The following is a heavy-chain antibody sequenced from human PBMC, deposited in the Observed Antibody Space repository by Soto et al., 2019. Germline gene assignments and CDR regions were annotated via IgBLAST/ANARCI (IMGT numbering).Heavy chain of an antibody. CDR1: GYTFSRYG. V-gene: IGHV1-18*01. CDR3: AKNGQPPYYYYGLDV. Sequence: QGQLVQSGGEVKKSGASVKVSCKASGYTFSRYGISWVRQAPGQGLEWMGWISGYNGDTNYAQKFQGRVTMTIDTSTTTAYMERRRLTSDDTAVYYCAKNGQPPYYYYGLDVWGQGTTVTVSS. CDR2: ISGYNGDT. J-gene: IGHJ6*02. D-gene: IGHD2-8*01.